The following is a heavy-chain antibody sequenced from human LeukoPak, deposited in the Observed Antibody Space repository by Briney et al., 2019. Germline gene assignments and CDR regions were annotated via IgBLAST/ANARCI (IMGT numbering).Heavy chain of an antibody. D-gene: IGHD2-2*01. Sequence: ASVKVSCKASGYTFTGYGISWVRQAPGQGLEWMGWISAYNGNTNYAQKLQGRVTMTTDTSTSTAYMELRSLRSDDTAVYYCAREEVPAAYWYFDLWGRGTLVTVSS. CDR3: AREEVPAAYWYFDL. CDR2: ISAYNGNT. CDR1: GYTFTGYG. J-gene: IGHJ2*01. V-gene: IGHV1-18*01.